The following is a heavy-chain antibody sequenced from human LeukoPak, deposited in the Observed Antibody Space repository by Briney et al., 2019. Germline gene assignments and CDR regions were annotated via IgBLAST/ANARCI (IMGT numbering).Heavy chain of an antibody. J-gene: IGHJ4*02. CDR3: ARSSAWPDY. D-gene: IGHD6-19*01. V-gene: IGHV6-1*02. Sequence: SAPGLAHPSPPLSLTCSISGDSVSSNSAAWNWIRQSPSTGLEWLGTTYYRSKWYNHYAASVKSRITINQDTSKNQFSLQLNSVTPEDTAVYYCARSSAWPDYWGQGTLVTVSS. CDR1: GDSVSSNSAA. CDR2: TYYRSKWYN.